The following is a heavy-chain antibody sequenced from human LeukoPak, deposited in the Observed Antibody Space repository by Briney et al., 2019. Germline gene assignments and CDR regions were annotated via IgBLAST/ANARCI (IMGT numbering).Heavy chain of an antibody. Sequence: PPETLSLTCSVSGGSISSHYWNWIRQPPGKGLEWIGYIYYSGSTTYNPSLKSRVTISVDTSKNQFSLKLNSVTAADTAVYYCARDLSNWGFDSWGQGTLVTVSS. J-gene: IGHJ4*02. V-gene: IGHV4-59*11. CDR3: ARDLSNWGFDS. D-gene: IGHD7-27*01. CDR1: GGSISSHY. CDR2: IYYSGST.